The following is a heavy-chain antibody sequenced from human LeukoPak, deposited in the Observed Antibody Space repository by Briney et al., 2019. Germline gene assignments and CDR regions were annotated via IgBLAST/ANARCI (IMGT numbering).Heavy chain of an antibody. Sequence: PSETLSLTCTVSGGSISSGDYYWSWIRQPPGKGLEWIGYVYYSGSTYYNPSLKSRVTISVDTSKTQFSLKLSSVTAADTAVYYCARGVSAGEDSVVVPAAIGWFDPWGQGTLVTVSS. V-gene: IGHV4-30-4*01. CDR2: VYYSGST. CDR3: ARGVSAGEDSVVVPAAIGWFDP. D-gene: IGHD2-2*02. CDR1: GGSISSGDYY. J-gene: IGHJ5*02.